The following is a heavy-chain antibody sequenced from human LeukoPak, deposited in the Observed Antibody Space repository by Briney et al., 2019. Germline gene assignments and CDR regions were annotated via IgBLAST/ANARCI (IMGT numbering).Heavy chain of an antibody. J-gene: IGHJ4*02. V-gene: IGHV1-69*02. D-gene: IGHD2-21*02. CDR1: GGTFSSYS. Sequence: SVKVSCKASGGTFSSYSISWVRQAPGQGLEWMGRIIPILGIANYAQKFQGRVTITADKSTSTAYMELSSLRSEDTAVYYCARSHIVVVTAIPAYFEYWGQRTLVTVP. CDR3: ARSHIVVVTAIPAYFEY. CDR2: IIPILGIA.